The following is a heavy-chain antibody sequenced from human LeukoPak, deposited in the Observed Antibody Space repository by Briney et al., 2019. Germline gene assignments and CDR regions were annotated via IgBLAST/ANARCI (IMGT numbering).Heavy chain of an antibody. CDR3: ARDPGSGWYYFDY. J-gene: IGHJ4*02. CDR2: IIPILGIA. D-gene: IGHD6-19*01. V-gene: IGHV1-69*04. CDR1: GGTFSSYA. Sequence: GASVKVSCKASGGTFSSYAISWVRQAPGQGLEWMGRIIPILGIANYAQKFQGRVTITADKSTSTAYMELSSLRSEDTAVYYCARDPGSGWYYFDYWGQGTPVTVSS.